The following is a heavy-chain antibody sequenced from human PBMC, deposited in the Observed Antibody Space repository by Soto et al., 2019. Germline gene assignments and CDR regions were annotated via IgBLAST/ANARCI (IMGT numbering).Heavy chain of an antibody. CDR1: GGTFSSYT. Sequence: SVKVSCKASGGTFSSYTISWVRQAPGQGLEWMGRIIPILGIANYAQKFQGRVTITADKSTSTAYMELSSLRSEDTAVYYCASISSGWVFDYWGQGTLVTVSS. D-gene: IGHD6-19*01. CDR2: IIPILGIA. CDR3: ASISSGWVFDY. V-gene: IGHV1-69*02. J-gene: IGHJ4*02.